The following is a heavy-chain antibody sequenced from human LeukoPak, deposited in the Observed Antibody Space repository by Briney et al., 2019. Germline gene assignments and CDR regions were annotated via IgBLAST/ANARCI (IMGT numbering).Heavy chain of an antibody. CDR1: GFTFNGYS. Sequence: TGGSLRLSCTASGFTFNGYSMNWVRQAPGKGLEWVSSISTSSSYIYYADSVKGRFTISRNNPKNSLYLQMNSLRAEDTAVYYCARNRGDPSYFDYWGQGALVTVSS. V-gene: IGHV3-21*01. D-gene: IGHD4-17*01. J-gene: IGHJ4*02. CDR2: ISTSSSYI. CDR3: ARNRGDPSYFDY.